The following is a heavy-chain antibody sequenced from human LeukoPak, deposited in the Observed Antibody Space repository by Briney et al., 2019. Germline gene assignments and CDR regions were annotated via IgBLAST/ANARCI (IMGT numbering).Heavy chain of an antibody. CDR1: GYSFTSYW. Sequence: GESLKISCKGSGYSFTSYWIGWVRQMPGKGLEWTGIIYPGDSDTRYSPSFQGQVTISADKSISTAYLQWSSLKASDTAMYYCARHYAVLRYSEWFFDYWGQGSLVTVPS. V-gene: IGHV5-51*01. CDR2: IYPGDSDT. D-gene: IGHD3-9*01. CDR3: ARHYAVLRYSEWFFDY. J-gene: IGHJ4*02.